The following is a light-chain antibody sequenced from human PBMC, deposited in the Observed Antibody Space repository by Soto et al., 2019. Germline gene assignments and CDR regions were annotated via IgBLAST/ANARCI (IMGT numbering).Light chain of an antibody. J-gene: IGKJ1*01. V-gene: IGKV1-5*01. CDR3: QQYDTYWT. CDR1: QSITSS. Sequence: DIPMTQSPSTLSASVGDRVTITCRASQSITSSLAWYQQKPGKAPKLLVYDASSLESGVPSRFSGSGSGTECTLTLSSLHPDEFGTDFCQQYDTYWTFGQGTKVEIK. CDR2: DAS.